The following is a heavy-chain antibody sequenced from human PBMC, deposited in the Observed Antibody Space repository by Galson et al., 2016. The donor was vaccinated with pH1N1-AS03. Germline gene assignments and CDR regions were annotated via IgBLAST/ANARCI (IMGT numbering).Heavy chain of an antibody. Sequence: VKVSCKASGYTLTRXYMHWVRQAPGQXLEWMGXIDPSGGPTTYAPKFQGRITITTDTSTSTVYMELVSLRSEDTAVYYCARRYYFDYWGQGTLVTVSS. CDR2: IDPSGGPT. V-gene: IGHV1-46*01. CDR3: ARRYYFDY. CDR1: GYTLTRXY. D-gene: IGHD3-16*02. J-gene: IGHJ4*02.